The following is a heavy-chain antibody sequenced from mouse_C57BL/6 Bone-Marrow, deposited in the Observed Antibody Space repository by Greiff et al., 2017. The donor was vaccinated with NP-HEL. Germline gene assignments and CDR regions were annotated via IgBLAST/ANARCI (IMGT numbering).Heavy chain of an antibody. CDR3: ARDRDNDYVPLFDY. Sequence: EVKLQESGPGLVKPSQSLSLTCSVTGYSITSGYYWNWIRQFPGNKLEWMGYISYDGSNNYNPSLKNRISITRDTSKNQFFLKLNSVTTEDTATYYCARDRDNDYVPLFDYWGQGTTLTVSS. CDR1: GYSITSGYY. V-gene: IGHV3-6*01. D-gene: IGHD2-4*01. J-gene: IGHJ2*01. CDR2: ISYDGSN.